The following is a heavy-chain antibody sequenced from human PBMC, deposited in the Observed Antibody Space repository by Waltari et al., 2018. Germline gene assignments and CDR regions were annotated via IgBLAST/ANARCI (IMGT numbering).Heavy chain of an antibody. J-gene: IGHJ4*02. CDR1: GFGFSNYT. CDR3: TRARSGSFSTLFEH. Sequence: DVQLVESGGGLVRPGGSLRLSCAASGFGFSNYTMDWVRQGPGKGLEWVAFRSSARSYIYDADSVKGRLTISRDNAKNSLYLQMNSLRAEDTAVYYCTRARSGSFSTLFEHWGQGTVVTVSS. CDR2: RSSARSYI. V-gene: IGHV3-21*01. D-gene: IGHD1-26*01.